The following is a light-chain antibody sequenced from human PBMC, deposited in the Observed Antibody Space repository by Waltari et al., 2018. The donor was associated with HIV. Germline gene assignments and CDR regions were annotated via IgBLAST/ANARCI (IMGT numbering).Light chain of an antibody. CDR1: NMHVGGYNY. CDR2: DVS. CDR3: SSYTSSSTLV. J-gene: IGLJ3*02. Sequence: QSALTQPASVSGSPGQPITIPCTATNMHVGGYNYVPWYQQHPGKAPKLMIYDVSNRPSGVSNRFSGSKSGNTASLTISGLQAEDEADYYCSSYTSSSTLVFGGGTKLTVL. V-gene: IGLV2-14*03.